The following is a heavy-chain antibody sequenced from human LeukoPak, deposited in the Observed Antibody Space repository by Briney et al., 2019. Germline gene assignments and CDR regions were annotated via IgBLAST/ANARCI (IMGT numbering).Heavy chain of an antibody. J-gene: IGHJ4*02. D-gene: IGHD2-2*01. CDR1: GFTFSSYE. V-gene: IGHV3-48*03. Sequence: PGGSLRLSCAASGFTFSSYEMHWVRQAPGKGLEWVSTISNSGGTIYYADSVKGRFTISRDNAKNSMYLQMNSLRAEDTAVYYCARDCSSTKCPALGYWGQGTLVTVSS. CDR2: ISNSGGTI. CDR3: ARDCSSTKCPALGY.